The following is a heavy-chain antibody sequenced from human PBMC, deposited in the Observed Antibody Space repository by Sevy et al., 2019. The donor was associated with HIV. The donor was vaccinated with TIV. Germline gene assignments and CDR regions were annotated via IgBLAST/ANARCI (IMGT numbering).Heavy chain of an antibody. V-gene: IGHV3-7*01. CDR2: IKQDGSEK. D-gene: IGHD2-15*01. J-gene: IGHJ6*02. CDR1: GFTFSSYW. CDR3: ARGVVVVVAARLYYYGMDV. Sequence: GGSLRLSCAASGFTFSSYWMSWVRQAPGKGLEWVANIKQDGSEKYYVDSVKGRFTNSRDNAKNSLYLQMNSLRAEDTAVYYWARGVVVVVAARLYYYGMDVWGQGTTVTVSS.